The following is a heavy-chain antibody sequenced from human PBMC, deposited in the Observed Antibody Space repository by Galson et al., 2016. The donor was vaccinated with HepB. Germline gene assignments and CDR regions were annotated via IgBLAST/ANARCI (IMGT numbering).Heavy chain of an antibody. CDR2: ISWNSGSI. CDR3: AKDMLGSGSRYYYGMDV. D-gene: IGHD3-10*01. Sequence: SLRLSCAASGFTFDDYAMHWVRQAPGKGLEWVSGISWNSGSIGYADSVKGRFTISRDNAKNSLYLQMNSLRAEDTALYYCAKDMLGSGSRYYYGMDVWGQGTTVTVSS. V-gene: IGHV3-9*01. J-gene: IGHJ6*02. CDR1: GFTFDDYA.